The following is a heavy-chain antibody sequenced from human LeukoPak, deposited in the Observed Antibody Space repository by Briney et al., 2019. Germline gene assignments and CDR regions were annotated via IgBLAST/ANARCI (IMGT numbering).Heavy chain of an antibody. CDR2: ISASGGST. D-gene: IGHD6-13*01. Sequence: PGGSLRLSCAASGFTFSSSAMSWVSQVPGKGLEWVSGISASGGSTYYADSVKGRFTISRDISKNTLYLQMNSLRDEDTAVYYCAKDGAAGAIDYYYYGMDVWGQGTTVTVSS. CDR3: AKDGAAGAIDYYYYGMDV. V-gene: IGHV3-23*01. J-gene: IGHJ6*02. CDR1: GFTFSSSA.